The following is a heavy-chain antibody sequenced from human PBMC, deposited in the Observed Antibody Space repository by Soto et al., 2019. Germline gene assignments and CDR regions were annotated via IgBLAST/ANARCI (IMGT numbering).Heavy chain of an antibody. CDR2: ISRNGGST. CDR1: GFTFSSYA. D-gene: IGHD2-21*02. CDR3: ARSGLPFDY. J-gene: IGHJ4*02. Sequence: EVQLVESGGGLVQPGGSLRLSCAASGFTFSSYAMHWVRQAPGKGLEYVSGISRNGGSTDYANSVKGRFTISRDNSKSTLYLQVGSLRAEDMAVYYCARSGLPFDYWGQGTLVTVSS. V-gene: IGHV3-64*01.